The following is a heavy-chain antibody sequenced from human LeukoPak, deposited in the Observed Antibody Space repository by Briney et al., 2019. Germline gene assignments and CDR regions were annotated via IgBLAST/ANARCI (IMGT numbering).Heavy chain of an antibody. CDR1: GGSISSYY. CDR2: IYHSGST. CDR3: ARDSLPTWYFDL. J-gene: IGHJ2*01. Sequence: PSETLSLTCTVSGGSISSYYWSWIRQPPGKGLEWIGEIYHSGSTNYNPSLKSRVTISVDKSKNQFSLKLTSVTAADTAVYYCARDSLPTWYFDLWGRGTLVTVSS. V-gene: IGHV4-59*12.